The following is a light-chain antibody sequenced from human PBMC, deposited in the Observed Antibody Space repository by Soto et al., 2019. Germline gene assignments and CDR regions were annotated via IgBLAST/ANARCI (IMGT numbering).Light chain of an antibody. Sequence: EIVLTQSPGTLSLSPGERATLSCMASQSVSSSYLAWYHQKPGQAPRLLIYGTSKRATGIPDRFSGSGSGTDFTLTISRLEPADFAVYYCQQYDRLPWTFVQGTKVESK. V-gene: IGKV3-20*01. CDR1: QSVSSSY. J-gene: IGKJ1*01. CDR2: GTS. CDR3: QQYDRLPWT.